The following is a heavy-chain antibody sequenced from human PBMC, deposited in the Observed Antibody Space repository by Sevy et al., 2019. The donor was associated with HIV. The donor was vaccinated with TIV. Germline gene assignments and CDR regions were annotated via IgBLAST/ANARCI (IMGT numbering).Heavy chain of an antibody. J-gene: IGHJ4*02. Sequence: SETLSLTCTVSGGSITSLYWNWIRQPPGKGLEWIANIYYNGHINYNPSPKSRVTLSLDTSKNPFSLRLSSVTAADTAMYYCAGENAWGRGYSWGQGTLVTVSS. V-gene: IGHV4-59*08. CDR3: AGENAWGRGYS. D-gene: IGHD1-26*01. CDR1: GGSITSLY. CDR2: IYYNGHI.